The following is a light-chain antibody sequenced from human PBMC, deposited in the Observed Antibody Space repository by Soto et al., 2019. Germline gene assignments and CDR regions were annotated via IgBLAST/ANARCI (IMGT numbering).Light chain of an antibody. CDR3: QSLGTGIQV. V-gene: IGLV4-69*01. J-gene: IGLJ3*02. CDR2: INYDGTH. CDR1: SGYSTYA. Sequence: QSVLTQSPSASASLGASVKLTCTLSSGYSTYAIAWHQQQSEKGPRFLMKINYDGTHSKGDGFFDRFSGSSSGAERHLTISSLQSEDEAGYYCQSLGTGIQVFGGGTKLTVL.